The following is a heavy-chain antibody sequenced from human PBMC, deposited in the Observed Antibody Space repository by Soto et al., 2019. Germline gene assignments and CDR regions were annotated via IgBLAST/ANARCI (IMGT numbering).Heavy chain of an antibody. V-gene: IGHV4-34*01. CDR1: GGSFSGYY. CDR3: ARGKGAVRGWPANNWFDP. J-gene: IGHJ5*02. CDR2: INHSGST. D-gene: IGHD6-19*01. Sequence: PSETLSLTCAVYGGSFSGYYWSWIRQPPGKGLEWIGEINHSGSTNYNPSLKSRVTISVDTSKNQFSLKLSSVTAADTAVYYCARGKGAVRGWPANNWFDPWGQGTLVTVSS.